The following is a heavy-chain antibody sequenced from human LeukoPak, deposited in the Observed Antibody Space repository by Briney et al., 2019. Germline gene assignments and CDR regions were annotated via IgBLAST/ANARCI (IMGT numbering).Heavy chain of an antibody. CDR2: IYYSGST. V-gene: IGHV4-59*01. Sequence: PSETLSLTCTVSGGSISSYYWSWIRQPPGKGLEWIGYIYYSGSTNYNPSLKSRVTISVDTSKNQFSLKLSSVTAADTAVYYCARDSREYYYDSSGLSSALDIWGQGTMVTVSS. D-gene: IGHD3-22*01. J-gene: IGHJ3*02. CDR1: GGSISSYY. CDR3: ARDSREYYYDSSGLSSALDI.